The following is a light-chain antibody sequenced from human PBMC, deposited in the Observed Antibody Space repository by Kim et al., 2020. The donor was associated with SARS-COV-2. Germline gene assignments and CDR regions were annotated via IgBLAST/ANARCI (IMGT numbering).Light chain of an antibody. Sequence: SPGERATLSCRASQTVFSTYVAWYQQKPGQAPRLLIYASSSRATGIPDRFSGSGSGTDFTLTISRLEPEDFAVYYCQQYGSSPGLTFGRGTKVEI. J-gene: IGKJ4*01. V-gene: IGKV3-20*01. CDR2: ASS. CDR1: QTVFSTY. CDR3: QQYGSSPGLT.